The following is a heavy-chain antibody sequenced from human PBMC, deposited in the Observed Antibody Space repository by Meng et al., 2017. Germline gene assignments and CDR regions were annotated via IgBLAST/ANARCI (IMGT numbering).Heavy chain of an antibody. CDR2: SNPNSGGT. D-gene: IGHD6-13*01. V-gene: IGHV1-2*06. J-gene: IGHJ6*02. Sequence: ASVKVSCKASGYTFTGYYMHWVRQAPGQGLEWMGRSNPNSGGTNYAQKFQGRVTMTRDTSISSAYMELSRLRPDDTAVYYCARIAAAGTPAYYYYGMDVWGQGTTVTVSS. CDR3: ARIAAAGTPAYYYYGMDV. CDR1: GYTFTGYY.